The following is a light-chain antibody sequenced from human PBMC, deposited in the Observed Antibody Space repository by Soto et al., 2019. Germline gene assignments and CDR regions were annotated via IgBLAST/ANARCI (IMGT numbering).Light chain of an antibody. J-gene: IGKJ1*01. V-gene: IGKV3-20*01. CDR3: QQYGILPWT. CDR2: GAS. Sequence: VMFKQSACSVGCSPEGGATLSFRSSHIVSRNYLAWHQQKPGQSPRLXIYGASSRETEIPDRFTGSGSGTDFTLTISSLEPEDFAVYHCQQYGILPWTFGQGTKVDI. CDR1: HIVSRNY.